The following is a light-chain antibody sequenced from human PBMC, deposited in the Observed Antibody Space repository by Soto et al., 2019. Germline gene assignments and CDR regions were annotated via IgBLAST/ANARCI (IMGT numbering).Light chain of an antibody. CDR3: QKYNNWLGT. J-gene: IGKJ1*01. Sequence: EIVLTRAPGTLSLSPGERGTLHCRASQRFGSSNLAWYQQKTGQAPRLVIYSTSSRATGIPDRLSGSGSGTELILTISSLQSEDFAVYYCQKYNNWLGTCGQGTKVDIK. V-gene: IGKV3D-15*01. CDR2: STS. CDR1: QRFGSSN.